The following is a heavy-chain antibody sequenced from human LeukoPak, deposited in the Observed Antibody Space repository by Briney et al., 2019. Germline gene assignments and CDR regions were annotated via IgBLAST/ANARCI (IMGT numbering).Heavy chain of an antibody. J-gene: IGHJ4*02. CDR3: ARGGAFWSGYEGGFDY. CDR2: ISYNGSNK. D-gene: IGHD3-3*01. CDR1: GFTFSSYY. Sequence: GRSLTLSCAASGFTFSSYYRHWIRQAPGKGLEWIAVISYNGSNKYYADSVKGRFTISRENSKKTLYLQMNSLRAADTAVYYCARGGAFWSGYEGGFDYWGQGTLVTVSS. V-gene: IGHV3-30*03.